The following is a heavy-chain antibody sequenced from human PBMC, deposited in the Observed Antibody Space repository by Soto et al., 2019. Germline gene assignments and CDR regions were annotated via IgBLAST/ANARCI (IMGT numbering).Heavy chain of an antibody. Sequence: PGGSLRLSCAASGFTFSSFSLHWVRQAPGKGLEWVSVVNWNGGSTGYADSVKGRFTISRDNAKNSLYLQMNSLRAEDTAFYYCVRGASLNFDYWGQGTLVTVSS. D-gene: IGHD1-26*01. J-gene: IGHJ4*02. CDR1: GFTFSSFS. CDR3: VRGASLNFDY. V-gene: IGHV3-20*04. CDR2: VNWNGGST.